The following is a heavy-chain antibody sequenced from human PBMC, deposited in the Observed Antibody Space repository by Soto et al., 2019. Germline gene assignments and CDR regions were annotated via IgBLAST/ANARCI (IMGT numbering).Heavy chain of an antibody. CDR2: ISYDGTNK. Sequence: GGSLRLSCAASGFMFSAYAMLWVRQAPGKGQEWVAAISYDGTNKYYADSIKGRFTISRDNSANTLFLQVNSLRREDTAMYYCARDPSPYTSGWYGIDFWGHGTLVTVSS. CDR1: GFMFSAYA. D-gene: IGHD6-19*01. CDR3: ARDPSPYTSGWYGIDF. V-gene: IGHV3-30*04. J-gene: IGHJ4*01.